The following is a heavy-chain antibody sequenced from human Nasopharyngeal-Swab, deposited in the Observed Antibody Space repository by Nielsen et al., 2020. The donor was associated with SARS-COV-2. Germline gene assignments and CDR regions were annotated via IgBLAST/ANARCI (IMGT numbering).Heavy chain of an antibody. J-gene: IGHJ4*02. CDR2: IYHSGST. CDR3: ARAVEMAAILDY. D-gene: IGHD5-24*01. CDR1: GYSISSGYY. Sequence: SETLSLTCAVSGYSISSGYYWGWIRPPPGKVLEWIGSIYHSGSTYYNPSLKSRVTLSIDTSKNQFSLKLSSVTAADTAVYYCARAVEMAAILDYWGQGTLVTVSS. V-gene: IGHV4-38-2*01.